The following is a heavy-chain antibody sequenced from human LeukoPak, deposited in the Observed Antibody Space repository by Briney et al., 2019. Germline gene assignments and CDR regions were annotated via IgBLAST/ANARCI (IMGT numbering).Heavy chain of an antibody. D-gene: IGHD3-9*01. V-gene: IGHV4-34*01. CDR3: ARPLTGYSYFDY. CDR2: VYYSGST. J-gene: IGHJ4*02. CDR1: GXSFSGYY. Sequence: SETLSLTCAFYGXSFSGYYWRWIRQPPGKGLEWIGSVYYSGSTSYNPPLKSRVTISVDTSKNQFSLKLNSVTAADTAVYYCARPLTGYSYFDYWGQGTLVTVSS.